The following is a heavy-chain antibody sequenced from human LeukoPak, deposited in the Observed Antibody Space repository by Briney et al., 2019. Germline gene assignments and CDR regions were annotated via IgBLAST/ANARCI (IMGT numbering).Heavy chain of an antibody. CDR1: GGTFISYA. CDR3: ARAPYSGSPVAFDI. D-gene: IGHD1-26*01. V-gene: IGHV1-69*05. CDR2: IIPIFGTA. J-gene: IGHJ3*02. Sequence: SVKVSCKASGGTFISYAISWVRQAPGQGLEWMGGIIPIFGTANYAQKFQGRVTITTDESTSTAYMELSSLSSEDTAVYYCARAPYSGSPVAFDIWGQGTMVTVSS.